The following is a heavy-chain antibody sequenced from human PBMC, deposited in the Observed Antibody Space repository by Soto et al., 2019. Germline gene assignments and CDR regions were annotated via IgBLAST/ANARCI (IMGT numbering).Heavy chain of an antibody. CDR3: GRVSLLYYYDSSGYSYFDY. J-gene: IGHJ4*02. D-gene: IGHD3-22*01. CDR2: INAGNGNT. CDR1: GYTFTSYA. Sequence: ASVKVSCKASGYTFTSYAMHWVRQAPGQRLEWMGWINAGNGNTKYSQRFQGRVTITRDTSASTAYMELSSLRSEDTAVYYCGRVSLLYYYDSSGYSYFDYWGQGTLVTVSS. V-gene: IGHV1-3*01.